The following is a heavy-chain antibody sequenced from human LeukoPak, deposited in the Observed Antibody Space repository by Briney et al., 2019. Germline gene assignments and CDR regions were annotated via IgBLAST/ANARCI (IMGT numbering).Heavy chain of an antibody. D-gene: IGHD2-2*01. Sequence: KSSETLSLPCTVSGGSVSSYYWSWIRQPPGKGLEWIGYIYYSGGTNYNPSLKSRVTISVDTSKNQFSLKLSSVTAADTAVYYCAREAVVPAAIDSNWFDPWGQGTLVTVSS. J-gene: IGHJ5*02. CDR3: AREAVVPAAIDSNWFDP. CDR1: GGSVSSYY. V-gene: IGHV4-59*02. CDR2: IYYSGGT.